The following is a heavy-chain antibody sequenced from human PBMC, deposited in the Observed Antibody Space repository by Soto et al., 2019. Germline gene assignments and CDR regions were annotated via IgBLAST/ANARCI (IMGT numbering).Heavy chain of an antibody. V-gene: IGHV3-9*01. CDR2: ISWNSGSI. CDR1: GFTFDDYA. J-gene: IGHJ4*02. Sequence: EVQLVESGGGLVQPGRSLRLSCAASGFTFDDYAMHWVRQAPGKGLEWDSGISWNSGSIGYADSVKGRFTISRDNAKNSLYLQMNSLRAEDTALYYCAKGAILGYCSGGSCPLDYWGQGTLVTVSS. D-gene: IGHD2-15*01. CDR3: AKGAILGYCSGGSCPLDY.